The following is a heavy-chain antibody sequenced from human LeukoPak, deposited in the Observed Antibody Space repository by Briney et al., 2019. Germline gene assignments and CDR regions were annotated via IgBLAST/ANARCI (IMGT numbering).Heavy chain of an antibody. V-gene: IGHV4-34*01. CDR3: ARRYRSRYCTNGVCYGMDV. Sequence: SETLSLTCAVYGGSFSGYYWSWIRQPPGKGLEWIGEINHSGSTKYNPSLKSRVTISVDTSKNQFSLKLSSVTAADTAVYYCARRYRSRYCTNGVCYGMDVWGQGTTVTVSS. D-gene: IGHD2-8*01. CDR1: GGSFSGYY. J-gene: IGHJ6*02. CDR2: INHSGST.